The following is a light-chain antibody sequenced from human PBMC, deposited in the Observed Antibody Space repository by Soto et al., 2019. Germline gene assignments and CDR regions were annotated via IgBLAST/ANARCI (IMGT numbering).Light chain of an antibody. V-gene: IGKV3-15*01. J-gene: IGKJ2*01. CDR2: GAS. Sequence: EIVMTQSPATLSVSPGERATLSCRASQSVSSNLAWYQQKPGQAPRLLIYGASTRATGIPARFSGSGSGTECTLTISSPQSEDFAVYYCQQYNKWPPSTFGQGTKLEIK. CDR1: QSVSSN. CDR3: QQYNKWPPST.